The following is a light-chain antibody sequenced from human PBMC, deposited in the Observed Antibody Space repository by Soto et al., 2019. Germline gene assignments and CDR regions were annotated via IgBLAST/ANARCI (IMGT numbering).Light chain of an antibody. CDR3: SSYTTSSTPYV. V-gene: IGLV2-14*03. J-gene: IGLJ1*01. CDR1: SSDVGGYNY. CDR2: DVS. Sequence: QSALTQPASVSGSPGQSITISCTGTSSDVGGYNYVSWYQHHPGKAPNLMIYDVSNRPSGVSNRFSGSKSGNTASLTISGLQAEDEADYYCSSYTTSSTPYVFGTWTKVTVL.